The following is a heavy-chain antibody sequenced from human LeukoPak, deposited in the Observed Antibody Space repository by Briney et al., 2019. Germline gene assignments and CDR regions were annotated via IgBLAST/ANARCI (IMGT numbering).Heavy chain of an antibody. CDR1: GFNFSSYS. CDR2: ISSSISYI. CDR3: AGLGPHGRAP. V-gene: IGHV3-21*01. D-gene: IGHD3-16*01. Sequence: NTGGSLRLSCAASGFNFSSYSMIWVRQAPGKGLECVSAISSSISYINYAAPVKGRFTISRDNAKNSLYLQMNSLTAEDTAVYYGAGLGPHGRAPWGQGTLFTVSS. J-gene: IGHJ5*02.